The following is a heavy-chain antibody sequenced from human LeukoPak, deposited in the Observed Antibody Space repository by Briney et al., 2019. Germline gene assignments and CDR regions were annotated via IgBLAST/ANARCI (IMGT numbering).Heavy chain of an antibody. V-gene: IGHV4-39*07. CDR3: ARGGVMTVWFDP. Sequence: PSQTLSLTCTVSGGSISSSSYYWGWIRQPPGKGLEWIGSIYYSGSTYYNPSLKSRVTISVDTSKNQFSLKLSSVTAADTAVYHCARGGVMTVWFDPWGQGTLVTVSS. J-gene: IGHJ5*02. CDR2: IYYSGST. D-gene: IGHD3-16*01. CDR1: GGSISSSSYY.